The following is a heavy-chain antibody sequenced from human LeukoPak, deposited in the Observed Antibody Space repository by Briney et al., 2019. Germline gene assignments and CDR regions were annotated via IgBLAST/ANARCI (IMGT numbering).Heavy chain of an antibody. CDR2: ISSSSSYI. V-gene: IGHV3-21*01. CDR3: ARVPPDYGAQVGAFDI. J-gene: IGHJ3*02. Sequence: PGGSLRLACAASGFTFSSYSRNWVRQAPGKGLEWVSSISSSSSYIYYADSVKGPFTISRDNAKNSLYLQMNSLRAEDTAVYYCARVPPDYGAQVGAFDIWGQGTMVTVSS. CDR1: GFTFSSYS. D-gene: IGHD4-17*01.